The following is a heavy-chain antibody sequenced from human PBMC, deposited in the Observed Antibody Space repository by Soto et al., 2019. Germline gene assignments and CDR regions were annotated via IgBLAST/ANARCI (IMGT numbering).Heavy chain of an antibody. CDR3: ALRPLRRDGYNRGQPFYY. V-gene: IGHV1-69*01. Sequence: QVQLVQSGAEVKKPGSSVKVSCKASGGTFSSYAISWLRQAPGQGLEWMGGIIPIFGTANYAQKFQGRVTLTADESTSPAYMERSSLRSEDTAVYYCALRPLRRDGYNRGQPFYYWGQGTLVTVSS. D-gene: IGHD5-12*01. CDR1: GGTFSSYA. CDR2: IIPIFGTA. J-gene: IGHJ4*02.